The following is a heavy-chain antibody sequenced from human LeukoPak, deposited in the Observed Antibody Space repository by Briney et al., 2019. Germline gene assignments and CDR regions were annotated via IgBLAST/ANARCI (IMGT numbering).Heavy chain of an antibody. CDR3: AKALRTTGMTGDY. CDR2: INPNTGVT. CDR1: GYTFTGYY. V-gene: IGHV1-2*02. Sequence: VASVKVSCKASGYTFTGYYMHWVRQAPGQGLEWMGWINPNTGVTNYAQKFQGRVTMTRDTSISTAHMELSRLRSDDTAVYYCAKALRTTGMTGDYWGQGTLVTVSS. D-gene: IGHD1-1*01. J-gene: IGHJ4*02.